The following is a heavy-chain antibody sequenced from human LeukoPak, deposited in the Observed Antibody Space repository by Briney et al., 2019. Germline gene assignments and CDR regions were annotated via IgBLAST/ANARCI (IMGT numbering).Heavy chain of an antibody. CDR3: AKGVAAAGTSGWFDP. J-gene: IGHJ5*02. D-gene: IGHD6-13*01. V-gene: IGHV3-9*01. Sequence: PGRSLRLSCAASGFTFDDYAMHWVRQAPGKGLEWVSGISWNSGSIGYADSVKGRFTISRDNAKNSLYLQMNSLRAEDTALYYCAKGVAAAGTSGWFDPWGQGTLVTVSS. CDR2: ISWNSGSI. CDR1: GFTFDDYA.